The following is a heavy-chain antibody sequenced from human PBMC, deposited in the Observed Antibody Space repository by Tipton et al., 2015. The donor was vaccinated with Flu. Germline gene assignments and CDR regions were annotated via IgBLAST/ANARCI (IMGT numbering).Heavy chain of an antibody. CDR3: ARVIIVGATGAELFDH. CDR2: TYYSGYT. D-gene: IGHD1-26*01. J-gene: IGHJ4*02. CDR1: GGSISSFY. Sequence: TLSLTCTVSGGSISSFYWSWVRQPPGKGLEWIGYTYYSGYTKYNPSLKSRVTISVDTSKNQFSLKLSSLTAADTAVYYCARVIIVGATGAELFDHWGQGTLVTVSS. V-gene: IGHV4-59*01.